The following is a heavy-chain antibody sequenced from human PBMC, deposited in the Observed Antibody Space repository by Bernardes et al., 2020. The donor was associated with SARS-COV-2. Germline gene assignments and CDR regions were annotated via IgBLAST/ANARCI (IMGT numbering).Heavy chain of an antibody. CDR3: AKLSDILTETDY. D-gene: IGHD3-9*01. V-gene: IGHV3-9*01. CDR2: ISWNSGSI. Sequence: GGSLRLSCAASGFTFDDYAMHWVRQAPGKGLEWVSGISWNSGSIGYADSVKGRFTISRDNAKNSLYLQMNSLRAEDTALYYCAKLSDILTETDYWGQGTLVTVSS. J-gene: IGHJ4*02. CDR1: GFTFDDYA.